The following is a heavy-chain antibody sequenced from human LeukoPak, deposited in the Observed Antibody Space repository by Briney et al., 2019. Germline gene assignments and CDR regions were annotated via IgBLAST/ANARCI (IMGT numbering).Heavy chain of an antibody. Sequence: GRSLRLSCAASGFTFSSYGINWVRQAPGKGLEWVAVISYDGSNKYYADSVKGRFTISRDNSKNTLYLQMNSLRAEDTAVYYCASTLTPYYDILTGYYHWGQGTLVTVSS. CDR1: GFTFSSYG. J-gene: IGHJ4*02. V-gene: IGHV3-30*03. D-gene: IGHD3-9*01. CDR2: ISYDGSNK. CDR3: ASTLTPYYDILTGYYH.